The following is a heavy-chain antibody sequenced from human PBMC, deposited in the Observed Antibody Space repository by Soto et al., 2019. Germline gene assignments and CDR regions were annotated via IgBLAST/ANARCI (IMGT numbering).Heavy chain of an antibody. D-gene: IGHD1-26*01. J-gene: IGHJ3*02. V-gene: IGHV4-61*08. CDR3: ARHRVGIVGAPRGAFDI. CDR1: GGSISSGDYY. CDR2: IYYSGST. Sequence: SETLSLTCTVSGGSISSGDYYWSWIRQPPGKGLEWIGYIYYSGSTNYNPSLKSRVTISVDTSKNQFSLKLSSVTAADTAVYYCARHRVGIVGAPRGAFDIWGQGTMVTVSS.